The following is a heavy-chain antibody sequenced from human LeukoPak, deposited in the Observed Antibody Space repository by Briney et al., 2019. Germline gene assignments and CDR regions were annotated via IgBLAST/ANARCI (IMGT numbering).Heavy chain of an antibody. CDR1: GFTFGDYG. Sequence: GGSLRLSCTASGFTFGDYGMSWFRQAPGKGLEWVGFIRSKAHSGAAEYAASVKGRFFISRDDSKSIAYLQMDSLKTDDTAVYYCSRALYCDVWTIYRDYFDYWGQGTLVTVSS. D-gene: IGHD3-3*01. CDR3: SRALYCDVWTIYRDYFDY. CDR2: IRSKAHSGAA. J-gene: IGHJ4*02. V-gene: IGHV3-49*03.